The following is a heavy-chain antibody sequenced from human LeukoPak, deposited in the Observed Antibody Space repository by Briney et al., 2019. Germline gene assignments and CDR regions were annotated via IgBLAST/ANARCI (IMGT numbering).Heavy chain of an antibody. D-gene: IGHD6-13*01. V-gene: IGHV4-4*07. J-gene: IGHJ4*02. Sequence: SEALSLTCTVSGGSISSYYWSWIRQPAGKGLEWIGRIYTSGSTNYNPSLNSRVTMSVDTSKNQFSLKLSSVTAADTAVYYCARDSEAAAGRGYDYWGQGTLVTVSS. CDR2: IYTSGST. CDR1: GGSISSYY. CDR3: ARDSEAAAGRGYDY.